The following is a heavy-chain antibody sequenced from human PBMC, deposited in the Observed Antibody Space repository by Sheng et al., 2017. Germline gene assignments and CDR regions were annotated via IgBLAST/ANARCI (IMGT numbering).Heavy chain of an antibody. CDR2: IYPGDSAT. J-gene: IGHJ4*02. V-gene: IGHV5-51*01. D-gene: IGHD2-2*01. CDR3: ARAKYLPLPDN. Sequence: EMQLEQSGAEVKKPGESLKISCKGSGYSFTSYWIAWVRQMPGKGLEWMGTIYPGDSATIYSPSFQGQVTISVDKSISTAYLQWSSLRASDTAMYYCARAKYLPLPDNWGQGTLVTVSS. CDR1: GYSFTSYW.